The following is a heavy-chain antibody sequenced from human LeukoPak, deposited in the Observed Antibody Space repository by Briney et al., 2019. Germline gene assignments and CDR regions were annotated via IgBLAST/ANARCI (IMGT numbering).Heavy chain of an antibody. CDR1: GFTFRSYA. J-gene: IGHJ4*02. D-gene: IGHD5-12*01. CDR3: ARAIVATSPFDY. Sequence: PGGSLRLSCAGSGFTFRSYAMSWVRQAPGKGLATIGGSDDSTYYADSVKGRFTISRDNAKNSLYLQMNSLRAEDTAVYYCARAIVATSPFDYWGQGTLVTVSS. V-gene: IGHV3-23*01. CDR2: IGGSDDST.